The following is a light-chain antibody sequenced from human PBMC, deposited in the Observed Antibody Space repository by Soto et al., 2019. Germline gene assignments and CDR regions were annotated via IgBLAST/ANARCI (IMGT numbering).Light chain of an antibody. CDR3: QQYGSSPAGFT. V-gene: IGKV3-20*01. CDR1: QSVSSTY. CDR2: GAS. J-gene: IGKJ3*01. Sequence: EIVLTQSPGTLSLSPGERATLSCRASQSVSSTYLAWYQQKPGQAPSLLIYGASSRATGIPDRFSGSGSGTDFTLPISRLEPEDFAVYYCQQYGSSPAGFTFGPGTKVDIK.